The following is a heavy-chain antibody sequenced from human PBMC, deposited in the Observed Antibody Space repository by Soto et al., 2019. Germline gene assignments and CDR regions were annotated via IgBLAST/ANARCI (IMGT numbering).Heavy chain of an antibody. CDR2: IYWDDGK. D-gene: IGHD3-9*01. CDR3: TQKTAYEISTGYYPFDY. V-gene: IGHV2-5*02. J-gene: IGHJ4*02. CDR1: VFSRSTSGVG. Sequence: GPKRVKPTQTVTLTCTFSVFSRSTSGVGVAWIRQPPGKALEGLALIYWDDGKRYSPSLKPRLNITNDTSKNQLVLTLTNVDPVDTAIFFFTQKTAYEISTGYYPFDYWGQGSLVTVSS.